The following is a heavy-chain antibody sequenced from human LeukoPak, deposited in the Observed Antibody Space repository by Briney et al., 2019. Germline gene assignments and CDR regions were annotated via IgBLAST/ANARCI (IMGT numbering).Heavy chain of an antibody. Sequence: GGSLRLSCAASGFTFSSYGMHWVRQAPGKGLEWVAVIWYGGSNKYYADSVKGRFTISRDNSKNTLYLQMNSLRAEDTAVYYCARGGSDYVWGSYRGFDYWGQGTLVTVSS. V-gene: IGHV3-33*08. D-gene: IGHD3-16*02. CDR1: GFTFSSYG. J-gene: IGHJ4*02. CDR3: ARGGSDYVWGSYRGFDY. CDR2: IWYGGSNK.